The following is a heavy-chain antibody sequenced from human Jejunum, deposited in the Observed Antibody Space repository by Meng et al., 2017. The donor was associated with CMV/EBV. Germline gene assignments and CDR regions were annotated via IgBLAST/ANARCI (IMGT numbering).Heavy chain of an antibody. CDR1: FTFDTYV. V-gene: IGHV3-23*01. CDR2: ISGSGETL. D-gene: IGHD4-17*01. CDR3: AKDWISLYGPTSSDY. Sequence: FTFDTYVMTWVRQAPGKGLEWVSSISGSGETLYYADSVQGRFTISKDNSRNTVFLQMDGLRVDDTAVYFCAKDWISLYGPTSSDYWGQGTLVTVSS. J-gene: IGHJ4*02.